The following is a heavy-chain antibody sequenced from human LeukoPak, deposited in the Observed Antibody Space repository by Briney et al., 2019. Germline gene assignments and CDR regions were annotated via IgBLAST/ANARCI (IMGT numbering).Heavy chain of an antibody. D-gene: IGHD6-19*01. J-gene: IGHJ3*02. Sequence: GGSLRLSCAASGFTFSSYGMHWVRQAPGKGLEWVSGISWNSGSIGYADSVKGRFTISRDNAKNSLYLQMNSLRAEDTALYYCAKDPYRAVAGIPMAFDIWGQGTMVTVSS. CDR2: ISWNSGSI. CDR1: GFTFSSYG. CDR3: AKDPYRAVAGIPMAFDI. V-gene: IGHV3-9*01.